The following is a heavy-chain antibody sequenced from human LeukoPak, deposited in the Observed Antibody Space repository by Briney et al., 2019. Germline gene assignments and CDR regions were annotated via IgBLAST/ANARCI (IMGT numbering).Heavy chain of an antibody. J-gene: IGHJ5*02. V-gene: IGHV3-74*01. Sequence: PGGSLRLSCAASGFTFSSYWMHWVRHAPGKGLMWVSRIDSDGSTTTYADSVKGRFTISRDNAKNTLYLQMNSLRAEDTAVYYCARDSGNWLDPWGQGTLVTVSS. D-gene: IGHD3-10*01. CDR2: IDSDGSTT. CDR3: ARDSGNWLDP. CDR1: GFTFSSYW.